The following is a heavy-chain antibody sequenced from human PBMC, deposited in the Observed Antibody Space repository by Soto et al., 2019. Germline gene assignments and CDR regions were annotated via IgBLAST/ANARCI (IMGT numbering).Heavy chain of an antibody. Sequence: GGSLRLSCVVSGFTVSSTNYMSWVRQAPGKGLERVSVLYPGYTTFYADSVKGRFTISTDNSKNTLYLQMNSLRAEDTAVYYCARDDEMGYFDYPGQGTLVTVSS. CDR2: LYPGYTT. J-gene: IGHJ4*02. V-gene: IGHV3-53*01. D-gene: IGHD3-16*01. CDR1: GFTVSSTNY. CDR3: ARDDEMGYFDY.